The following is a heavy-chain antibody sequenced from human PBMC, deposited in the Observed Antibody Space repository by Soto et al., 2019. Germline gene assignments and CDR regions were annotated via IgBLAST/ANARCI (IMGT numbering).Heavy chain of an antibody. CDR3: AKDEKEDIVVVPAAPVYGMDV. CDR2: ISYDGSNK. V-gene: IGHV3-30*18. CDR1: GFTFSSYG. Sequence: GGSLRLSCAASGFTFSSYGMHWVRQAPGKGLEWVAVISYDGSNKYYADSVKGRFTISRDNSKNTLYLQMNSLRAEDTAVYYCAKDEKEDIVVVPAAPVYGMDVRGQGTTVTVSS. J-gene: IGHJ6*02. D-gene: IGHD2-2*01.